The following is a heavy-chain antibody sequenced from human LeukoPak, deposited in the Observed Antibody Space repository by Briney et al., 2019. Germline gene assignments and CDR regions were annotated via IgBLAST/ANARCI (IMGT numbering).Heavy chain of an antibody. CDR1: GGSFSGYY. CDR3: ARDGYSSGSYRWPLNY. Sequence: LSLTCAVYGGSFSGYYWSWVRQAPGKGLEWVSYISSSGSTIYYADSVKGRFTISRDNAKNSLYLQMNSLRAEDTAVYYCARDGYSSGSYRWPLNYWGQGTLVTVSS. J-gene: IGHJ4*02. D-gene: IGHD6-19*01. CDR2: ISSSGSTI. V-gene: IGHV3-11*04.